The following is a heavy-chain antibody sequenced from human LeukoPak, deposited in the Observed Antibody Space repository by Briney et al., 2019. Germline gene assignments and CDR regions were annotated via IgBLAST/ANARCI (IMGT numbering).Heavy chain of an antibody. D-gene: IGHD1-26*01. Sequence: GASVKVSCKASGYPFTSNGISWVRQAPGQGLEWMGWIGADIGNTKYAQKLQGRVTMTADTSTTTVYMELRSLRSDDTAVYCCARDVVGARCGFDYWGQGTLVTVSS. V-gene: IGHV1-18*01. CDR2: IGADIGNT. CDR1: GYPFTSNG. CDR3: ARDVVGARCGFDY. J-gene: IGHJ4*02.